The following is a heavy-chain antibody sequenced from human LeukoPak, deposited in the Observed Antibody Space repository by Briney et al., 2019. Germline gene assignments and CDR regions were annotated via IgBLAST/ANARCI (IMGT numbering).Heavy chain of an antibody. D-gene: IGHD5-18*01. Sequence: GRSLRLSCAASGFTFSSYGMHWARQAPGKGLEWVAVIWYDGSNKYYADSVKGRFTISRDNSKNTLYLQMNSLRAEDTAVYYCARDPGQLDYYYGMDVWGKGTTVTVSS. CDR1: GFTFSSYG. V-gene: IGHV3-33*01. CDR3: ARDPGQLDYYYGMDV. CDR2: IWYDGSNK. J-gene: IGHJ6*04.